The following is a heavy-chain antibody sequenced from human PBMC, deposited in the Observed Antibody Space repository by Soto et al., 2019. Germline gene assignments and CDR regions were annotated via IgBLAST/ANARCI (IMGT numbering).Heavy chain of an antibody. J-gene: IGHJ3*02. CDR3: ARALLWFGDRNHAFDI. CDR1: GGSISSGGYY. D-gene: IGHD3-10*01. Sequence: SAAQSLTCAVSGGSISSGGYYWSWISQHPGKSLEWIGYIYYSGSTYYNPSLKSRVSISVDTSKNQFSLKLSSVTAADTAVYYCARALLWFGDRNHAFDICGQGTMVTVSS. CDR2: IYYSGST. V-gene: IGHV4-31*11.